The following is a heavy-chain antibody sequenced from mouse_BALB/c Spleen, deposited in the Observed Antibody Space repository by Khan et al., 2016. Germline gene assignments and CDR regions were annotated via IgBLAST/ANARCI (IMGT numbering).Heavy chain of an antibody. CDR2: IDPYDSET. J-gene: IGHJ3*01. D-gene: IGHD2-3*01. CDR1: GYTFTSYW. V-gene: IGHV1-74*01. Sequence: QVQLQESGAELVRPGASVKLSCKASGYTFTSYWMNWVKQRPEQGLEWIGRIDPYDSETHSNQKIKDKAILTVDKSSSTAHMDLLSLTSEDSAVYRCVSDGHYAYWGQGTLVTVSA. CDR3: VSDGHYAY.